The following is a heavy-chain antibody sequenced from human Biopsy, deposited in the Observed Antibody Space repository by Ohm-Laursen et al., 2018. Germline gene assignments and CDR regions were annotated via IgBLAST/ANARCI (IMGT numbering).Heavy chain of an antibody. Sequence: SLRLSCSASGFIFSDYGMHWVRQAPGKGPEWVSGISGSSNNIIYADSVRGRFTISRDNAKNSLYLQVNSLRAEDTAVYYCAKDLSVYYYYGIDVWGQGTTVTVSS. J-gene: IGHJ6*02. CDR1: GFIFSDYG. CDR2: ISGSSNNI. CDR3: AKDLSVYYYYGIDV. D-gene: IGHD5/OR15-5a*01. V-gene: IGHV3-9*01.